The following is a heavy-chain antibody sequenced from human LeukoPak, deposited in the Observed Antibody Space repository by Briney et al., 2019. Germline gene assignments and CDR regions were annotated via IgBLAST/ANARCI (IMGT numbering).Heavy chain of an antibody. J-gene: IGHJ3*02. CDR2: INTDGSST. V-gene: IGHV3-74*01. CDR1: GFTFSSFW. D-gene: IGHD3-10*01. CDR3: ASKGNAFDI. Sequence: PGGSLRLSCAASGFTFSSFWMHWVRQAPGKGLVWVSRINTDGSSTDYADSVKGRFTISRDNAKNTLYLQINSLRAEDTAVYYCASKGNAFDIWGQGTMVTVSS.